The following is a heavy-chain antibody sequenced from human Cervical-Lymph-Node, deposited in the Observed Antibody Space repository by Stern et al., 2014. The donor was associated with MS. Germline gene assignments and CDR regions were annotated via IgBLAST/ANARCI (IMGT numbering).Heavy chain of an antibody. J-gene: IGHJ4*02. Sequence: EVQLEESGGGLVKPGGSCAVSASTFSAYSINWVRHAPGQGLEWVASIRGGTGSTYYADSVKGRFAISRDNDKKSLYLHMTTLRVEDTAIYYCTTRDNYGDYWGQGTLVTVSS. D-gene: IGHD3-16*01. CDR3: TTRDNYGDY. V-gene: IGHV3-21*01. CDR1: ASTFSAYS. CDR2: IRGGTGST.